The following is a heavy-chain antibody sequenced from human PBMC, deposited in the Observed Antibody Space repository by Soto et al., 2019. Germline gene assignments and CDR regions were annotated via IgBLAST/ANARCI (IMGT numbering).Heavy chain of an antibody. CDR3: ARVGYSSPFDS. CDR2: ISSGSNTI. CDR1: GFTFSSYS. J-gene: IGHJ4*02. D-gene: IGHD5-18*01. V-gene: IGHV3-48*02. Sequence: EVQLVESGGGLVQPGGSLRLSCAASGFTFSSYSMNWVRQAPGKGLEWVSYISSGSNTIYYADSVKGRFTISRDNAKNSLYLQTNSLRDEDTAVYYCARVGYSSPFDSWGQGTLLTVSS.